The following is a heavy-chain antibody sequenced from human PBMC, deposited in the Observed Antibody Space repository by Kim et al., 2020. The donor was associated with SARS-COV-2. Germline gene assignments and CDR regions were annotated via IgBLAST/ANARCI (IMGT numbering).Heavy chain of an antibody. CDR2: ISYDGNNK. J-gene: IGHJ4*02. V-gene: IGHV3-30*18. CDR3: AKDGAYGSGSYHLDD. Sequence: GGSLRLSCVASGFTFSSYGMHWVRQAPGKGLEWVALISYDGNNKYYIDSVKGRFTISRDNSKNSLFLQMNSLRPEDTAVYYCAKDGAYGSGSYHLDDWGQGTLVTVSS. CDR1: GFTFSSYG. D-gene: IGHD3-10*01.